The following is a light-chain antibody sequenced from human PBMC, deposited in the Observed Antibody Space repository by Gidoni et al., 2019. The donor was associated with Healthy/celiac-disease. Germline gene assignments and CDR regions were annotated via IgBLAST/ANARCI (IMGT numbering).Light chain of an antibody. CDR3: QSYDSSLSGAWV. Sequence: QSVLTQPPSASGAPGQRVTISCTGSSSNIGAGYDVHWYQQLPGTAPKPLIYGNSNRPSGVPDRFSGSKSGTSASLAITGLQAEDEADYYCQSYDSSLSGAWVFGGGTKLTVL. CDR2: GNS. V-gene: IGLV1-40*01. CDR1: SSNIGAGYD. J-gene: IGLJ3*02.